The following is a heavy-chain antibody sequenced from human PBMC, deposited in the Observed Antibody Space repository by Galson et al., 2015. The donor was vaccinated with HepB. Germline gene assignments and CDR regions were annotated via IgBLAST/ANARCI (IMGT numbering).Heavy chain of an antibody. CDR3: AKSKDSGWSYNAFDI. D-gene: IGHD6-19*01. J-gene: IGHJ3*02. CDR2: ISGRGVTT. V-gene: IGHV3-23*01. CDR1: GFSFSNYA. Sequence: SLRLSCAASGFSFSNYAMTWVRQPPGKGLQWVATISGRGVTTFDADSVKGQFTISRDNSKNTLYLEMNNLRADDTAVYFCAKSKDSGWSYNAFDIWGQGTMVTV.